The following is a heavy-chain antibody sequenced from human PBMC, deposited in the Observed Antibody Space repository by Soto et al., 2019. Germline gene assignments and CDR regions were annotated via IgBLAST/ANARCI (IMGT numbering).Heavy chain of an antibody. Sequence: PSETLSLTCTVSGDSINSDGHSWSWIRQPPGEALEWIGYIYQTGTTQYNPSLSSRVSISADRSQKQVSLELTSVTAADTAVYYCARVVIRMAIQSIDSWGPGSLVTVSS. D-gene: IGHD2-15*01. CDR3: ARVVIRMAIQSIDS. J-gene: IGHJ4*02. V-gene: IGHV4-30-2*01. CDR1: GDSINSDGHS. CDR2: IYQTGTT.